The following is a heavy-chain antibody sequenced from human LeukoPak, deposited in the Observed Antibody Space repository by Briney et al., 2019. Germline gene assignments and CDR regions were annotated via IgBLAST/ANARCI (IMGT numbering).Heavy chain of an antibody. CDR2: VSSRSSYI. CDR1: GFTFSTYT. J-gene: IGHJ4*02. V-gene: IGHV3-21*01. Sequence: GGSLRLSCAASGFTFSTYTLNWVRQAPGKGLEWVSSVSSRSSYIYYADSVKGRFTISRDNAKNFLYLQMNSLRVEDTAVYYCAAGLVTPYWGQGTLVTVSS. D-gene: IGHD3/OR15-3a*01. CDR3: AAGLVTPY.